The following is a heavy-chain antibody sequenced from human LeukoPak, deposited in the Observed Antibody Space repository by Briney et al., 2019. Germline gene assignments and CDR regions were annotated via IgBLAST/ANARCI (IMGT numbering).Heavy chain of an antibody. D-gene: IGHD3-10*01. CDR2: INPNSGGT. CDR1: GYTFTGYY. Sequence: VASVRVSCKASGYTFTGYYMHWVRQAPGQGLEWMGWINPNSGGTSFTQKFQGRVTMTRDTSIRTAYMEVSRLRSDDTAVYYCARGRSIEGSGSLWKYWGQGTLVTVSS. J-gene: IGHJ4*02. CDR3: ARGRSIEGSGSLWKY. V-gene: IGHV1-2*02.